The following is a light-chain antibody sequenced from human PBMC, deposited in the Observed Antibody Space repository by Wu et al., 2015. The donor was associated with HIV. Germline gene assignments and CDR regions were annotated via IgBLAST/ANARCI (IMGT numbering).Light chain of an antibody. CDR1: QSVSSN. Sequence: EIVLTQSPAILSLSPGERATLSCRASQSVSSNLAWYQQKPGQAPRLLIYGASHRATGIPERFSGSASGPVVTLTIDRLEPEDFAVYYCQQQDNFGPGTRLEI. CDR2: GAS. J-gene: IGKJ2*01. V-gene: IGKV3-11*01. CDR3: QQQDN.